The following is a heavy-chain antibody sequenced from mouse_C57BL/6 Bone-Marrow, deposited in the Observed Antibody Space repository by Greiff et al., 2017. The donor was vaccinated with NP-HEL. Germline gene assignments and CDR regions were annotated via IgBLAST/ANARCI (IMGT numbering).Heavy chain of an antibody. CDR2: IWSGGST. CDR1: GFSLTSYG. J-gene: IGHJ3*01. V-gene: IGHV2-4*01. Sequence: QVQLKESGPGLVQPSQSLSITCTVSGFSLTSYGVHWVRQPPGKGLEWLGVIWSGGSTDYTAAFISRLSISKDNSKSQVFFKMNSLQADDTAIYYCAKNFYDGSSYWGQVTLVTVAT. CDR3: AKNFYDGSSY. D-gene: IGHD2-3*01.